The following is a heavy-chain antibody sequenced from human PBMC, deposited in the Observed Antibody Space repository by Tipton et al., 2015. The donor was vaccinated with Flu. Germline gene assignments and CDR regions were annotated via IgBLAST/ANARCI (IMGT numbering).Heavy chain of an antibody. CDR1: GYTFTGYH. Sequence: QSEPEVKKPGASVKVSCKASGYTFTGYHMHWVRQAPGQGLEWMGILNPSGGSTTYAQVFQGRVTMTRDTSTKTVYMELSSLRSEDTAIYYCARDLALDSWGQGTLVIVSS. CDR3: ARDLALDS. V-gene: IGHV1-46*01. D-gene: IGHD3-16*01. J-gene: IGHJ4*02. CDR2: LNPSGGST.